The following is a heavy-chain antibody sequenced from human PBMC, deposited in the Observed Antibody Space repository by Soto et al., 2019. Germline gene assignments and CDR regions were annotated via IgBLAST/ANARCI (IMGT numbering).Heavy chain of an antibody. J-gene: IGHJ4*02. CDR1: GFTFSSYA. V-gene: IGHV3-30-3*01. CDR3: ARDVYDSSGPCFDY. D-gene: IGHD3-22*01. Sequence: QVQLVESGGGVVQPGRSLRLSCAASGFTFSSYAMHWVRQAPGKGLEWVAVISYDGSNKYYADSVKGRFTISRDNSKNTLYLQTNSLRAEDTAVYYCARDVYDSSGPCFDYWGQGTLVTVSS. CDR2: ISYDGSNK.